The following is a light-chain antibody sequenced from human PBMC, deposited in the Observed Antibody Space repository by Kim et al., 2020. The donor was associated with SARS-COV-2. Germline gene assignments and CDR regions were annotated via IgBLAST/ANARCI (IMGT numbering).Light chain of an antibody. CDR1: QSVSRN. Sequence: EIVMTQSPATLSVSPGERGTLSCRASQSVSRNLAWYQQKPGQAPRLLIYGASTRASGIPARFSGGGSGTEFTLTISSLQSEDFAFYYCQQYNNWPLTFGEGTKVDIK. V-gene: IGKV3-15*01. J-gene: IGKJ4*01. CDR2: GAS. CDR3: QQYNNWPLT.